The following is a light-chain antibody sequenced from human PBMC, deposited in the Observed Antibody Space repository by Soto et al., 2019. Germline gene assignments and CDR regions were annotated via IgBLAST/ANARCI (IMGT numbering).Light chain of an antibody. CDR3: QHTFNSPPWT. CDR1: QNIDMY. J-gene: IGKJ1*01. CDR2: GAS. Sequence: DIHMTQSPSSLSASVGDTVTITCRASQNIDMYLNWYQQKPGKAPRVLISGASNLQSGVPSLFSGSGSGTDFTLTISSLQPEDFASYFCQHTFNSPPWTFGQGTKVDVK. V-gene: IGKV1-39*01.